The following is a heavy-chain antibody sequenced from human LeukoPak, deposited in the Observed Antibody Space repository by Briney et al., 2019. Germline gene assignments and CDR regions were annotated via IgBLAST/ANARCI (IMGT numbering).Heavy chain of an antibody. Sequence: GGSLRLSCAASGFTFSNALMSWVRQAPGRGLEWVGRIKRKGDDGTIDYAAPVKGRLSISRDDSKNTLYLQMNSLKSEDTAVYYCTAGTGRSDFDYWGQGTLVTVSS. V-gene: IGHV3-15*01. CDR3: TAGTGRSDFDY. CDR2: IKRKGDDGTI. J-gene: IGHJ4*02. CDR1: GFTFSNAL. D-gene: IGHD3/OR15-3a*01.